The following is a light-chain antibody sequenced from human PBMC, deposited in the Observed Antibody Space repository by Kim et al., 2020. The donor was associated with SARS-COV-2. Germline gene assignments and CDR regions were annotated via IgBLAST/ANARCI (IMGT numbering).Light chain of an antibody. J-gene: IGKJ2*01. V-gene: IGKV3-20*01. CDR1: QSVSRTY. CDR3: QQSGSSPVT. CDR2: GAS. Sequence: LSPGERATLPCRASQSVSRTYLAWYQQKLGQAPRLLIYGASSRANGIPDRFSGSGSGTDFTLTISRLEPEDFAVYYCQQSGSSPVTFGQGTKLEI.